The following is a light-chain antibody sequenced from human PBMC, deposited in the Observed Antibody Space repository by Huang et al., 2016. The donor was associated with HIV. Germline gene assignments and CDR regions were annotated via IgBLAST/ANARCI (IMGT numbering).Light chain of an antibody. V-gene: IGKV3-15*01. J-gene: IGKJ3*01. CDR2: GAS. CDR3: QQYNKWPKFT. Sequence: EIVMTQSPGTLSVSPGERATLSCRTSESVGDNLAWYQQRPGQAPRLLILGASARAAGIPARFSGSGSGTEFTLSISSLKSEDFAVYYCQQYNKWPKFTFGPGTRVDMK. CDR1: ESVGDN.